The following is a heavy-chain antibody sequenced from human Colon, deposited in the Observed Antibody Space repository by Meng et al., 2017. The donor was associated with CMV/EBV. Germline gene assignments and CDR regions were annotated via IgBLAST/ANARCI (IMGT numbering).Heavy chain of an antibody. V-gene: IGHV3-48*03. CDR2: ISSSGSSL. Sequence: GGSLRLSCEASGFTFSRYEMSWVRQAPGKGLEWLSYISSSGSSLYYADSVRGRFTISRDSAKNSLYLQMNSLRAEDTAVYFCARYNYDSSGYYFDSWGQGTMVTVS. D-gene: IGHD3-22*01. CDR3: ARYNYDSSGYYFDS. J-gene: IGHJ4*02. CDR1: GFTFSRYE.